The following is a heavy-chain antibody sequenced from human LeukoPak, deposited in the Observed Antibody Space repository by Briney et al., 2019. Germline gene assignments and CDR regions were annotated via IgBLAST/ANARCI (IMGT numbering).Heavy chain of an antibody. CDR3: ARDPRHYDILTGYDV. Sequence: SETLSLTCTVSGGSISSYYWSWIRQPPGKGLEWIGYIYYSGSTNYNPSLKSRVTISVDTSKSQFSLKLSSVTAADTAVYYCARDPRHYDILTGYDVWGQGTLVTVSS. D-gene: IGHD3-9*01. CDR2: IYYSGST. J-gene: IGHJ4*02. CDR1: GGSISSYY. V-gene: IGHV4-59*12.